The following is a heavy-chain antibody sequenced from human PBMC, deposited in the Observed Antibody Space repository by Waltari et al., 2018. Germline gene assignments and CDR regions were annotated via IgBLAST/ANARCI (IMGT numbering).Heavy chain of an antibody. V-gene: IGHV4-38-2*02. J-gene: IGHJ4*02. CDR2: NSHCGRT. CDR1: GCSISSGCY. CDR3: ARDQAGLLDY. D-gene: IGHD3-22*01. Sequence: QVQLQESGPGLVKPSETLSLTCTVSGCSISSGCYWGWIRQPPGTGLEWIGSNSHCGRTYYNPSLRSRVTISVDTSKNQVSLKLSSVTAADTAVYYCARDQAGLLDYWGQGTLVTVSS.